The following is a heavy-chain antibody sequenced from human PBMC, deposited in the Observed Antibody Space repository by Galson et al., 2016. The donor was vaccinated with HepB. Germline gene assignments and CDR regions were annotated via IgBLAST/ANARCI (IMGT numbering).Heavy chain of an antibody. CDR3: TRDLNFLLFEY. J-gene: IGHJ4*02. CDR1: GFTFSSYA. D-gene: IGHD2/OR15-2a*01. V-gene: IGHV3-23*01. Sequence: SLRLSCAASGFTFSSYAMSWVRQAPGKGLEWVSAISGSGGSTDYAGSVKGRFTISRDNSKNTRYLQMNSLRADETAVYYCTRDLNFLLFEYWGQGALVTVSS. CDR2: ISGSGGST.